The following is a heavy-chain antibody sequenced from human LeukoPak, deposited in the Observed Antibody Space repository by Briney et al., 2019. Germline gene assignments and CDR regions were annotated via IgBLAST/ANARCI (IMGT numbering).Heavy chain of an antibody. D-gene: IGHD6-19*01. V-gene: IGHV3-21*01. CDR1: GFTFSSYS. J-gene: IGHJ4*02. CDR2: ISSSSSYI. Sequence: PGGSLRLSCAASGFTFSSYSMNWVRQAPGKGLEWASSISSSSSYIYYADSVKGRFTISRDNAKNSLYLQMNSLRAEDTAVYYCARDHPAVAVFWGQGTLVTVSS. CDR3: ARDHPAVAVF.